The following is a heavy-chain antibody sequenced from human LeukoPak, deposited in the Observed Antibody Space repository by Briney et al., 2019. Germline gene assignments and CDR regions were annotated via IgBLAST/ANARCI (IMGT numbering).Heavy chain of an antibody. CDR2: ISSSSSYI. CDR3: ARVNSGSYMGAFDI. V-gene: IGHV3-21*01. Sequence: SGGSLRLSCAASGFTFSSYSMNWVRQAPGKGLEWVSSISSSSSYIYYADSVKGRFTISRDNAKNSLYLQMNSLRAEDTAVYYCARVNSGSYMGAFDIWGQGTMVTVSS. J-gene: IGHJ3*02. CDR1: GFTFSSYS. D-gene: IGHD1-26*01.